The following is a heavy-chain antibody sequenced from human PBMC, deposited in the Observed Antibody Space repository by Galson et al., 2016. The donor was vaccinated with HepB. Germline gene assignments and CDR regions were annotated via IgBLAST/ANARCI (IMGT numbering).Heavy chain of an antibody. D-gene: IGHD2-15*01. V-gene: IGHV1-58*01. CDR3: ARSLVVDPFDV. J-gene: IGHJ3*01. Sequence: SCKASGFTFTSSAVQWVRQARGHRLEWLGWIVVGSGNTNYAQEFLGRVTMATDTSTSTVNMELSSLRSDDTAVYYCARSLVVDPFDVWGQGTMVFVSS. CDR1: GFTFTSSA. CDR2: IVVGSGNT.